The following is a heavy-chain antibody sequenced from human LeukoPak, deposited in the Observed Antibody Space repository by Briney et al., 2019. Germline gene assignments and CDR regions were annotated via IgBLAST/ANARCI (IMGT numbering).Heavy chain of an antibody. J-gene: IGHJ4*02. Sequence: ASVKVSCKASGYTFTSYGISWMRQAPGQGLEWMGWISAYNGNTNYAQKLQGRVTMTTDTSTSTAYMELRSLRSDDTDVYYCARDGVLWYYYDSSGYYTKYYFDYWGQGTLVTVSS. CDR3: ARDGVLWYYYDSSGYYTKYYFDY. CDR2: ISAYNGNT. V-gene: IGHV1-18*01. D-gene: IGHD3-22*01. CDR1: GYTFTSYG.